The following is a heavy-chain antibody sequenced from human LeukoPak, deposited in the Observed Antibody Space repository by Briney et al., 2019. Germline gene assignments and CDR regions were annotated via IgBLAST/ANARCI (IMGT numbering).Heavy chain of an antibody. D-gene: IGHD3-22*01. Sequence: GGSLRLSCAASGFTFSSYAMSWVRQAPGKGLEWVSAISGSGGSTYYADSVKGRFTISRDNSKNTLYLQMNSLRAEDTAVCYCAKSARLNYDSSGYYYYYFDYWGQGTLVTVSS. J-gene: IGHJ4*02. CDR1: GFTFSSYA. CDR3: AKSARLNYDSSGYYYYYFDY. V-gene: IGHV3-23*01. CDR2: ISGSGGST.